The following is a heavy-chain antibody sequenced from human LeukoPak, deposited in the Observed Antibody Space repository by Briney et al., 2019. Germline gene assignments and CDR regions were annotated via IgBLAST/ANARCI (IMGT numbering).Heavy chain of an antibody. CDR2: IYYSGST. CDR1: GGSISSYY. D-gene: IGHD1-26*01. Sequence: PSETLSLTCTVSGGSISSYYWTWIRQPPGRGLEWIGYIYYSGSTNYNPSLKSRVTISVDTSKNQFSLKLTSVTAADTAVYYCARGVNSGYFDYCGQGTLVTVSS. V-gene: IGHV4-59*01. CDR3: ARGVNSGYFDY. J-gene: IGHJ4*02.